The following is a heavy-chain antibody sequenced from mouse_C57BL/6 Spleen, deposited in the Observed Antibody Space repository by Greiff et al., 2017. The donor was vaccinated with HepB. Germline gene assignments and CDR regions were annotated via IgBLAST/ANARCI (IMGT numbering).Heavy chain of an antibody. J-gene: IGHJ3*01. V-gene: IGHV1-52*01. CDR3: ARSAYYSNFSWFAY. CDR1: GYTFTSYW. Sequence: VQLQQPGAELVRPGSSVKLSCKASGYTFTSYWMHWVKQRPIQGLEWIGNIDPSDSETHYNQKFKDKATLTVDKSSSTAYMQLSSLTSEDSAVYYCARSAYYSNFSWFAYWGQGTLVTVSA. CDR2: IDPSDSET. D-gene: IGHD2-5*01.